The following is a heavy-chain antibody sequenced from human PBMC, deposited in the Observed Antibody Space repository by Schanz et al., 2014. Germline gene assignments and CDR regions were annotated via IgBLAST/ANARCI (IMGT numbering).Heavy chain of an antibody. CDR3: ASKGLTTDAFDI. V-gene: IGHV4-28*07. CDR2: IYYSGIT. D-gene: IGHD2-8*01. Sequence: QVQLQESGPGLVKPSDTLSLTCAVSGYSINTSDWWGWIRQPPGKGLEWIGYIYYSGITYYNPSLKSRVTMSVDPSKNQFPLKVRSVTAVDTAVYYCASKGLTTDAFDIWGQGTMVTVSS. J-gene: IGHJ3*02. CDR1: GYSINTSDW.